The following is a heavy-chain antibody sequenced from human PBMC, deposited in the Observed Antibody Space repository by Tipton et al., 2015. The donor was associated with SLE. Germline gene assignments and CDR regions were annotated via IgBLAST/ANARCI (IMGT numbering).Heavy chain of an antibody. J-gene: IGHJ2*01. CDR1: GYSISSGYY. D-gene: IGHD4-17*01. V-gene: IGHV4-38-2*02. Sequence: TLSLTCAVSGYSISSGYYWGWIRQPPGKGLEWIGSIYHSGSTYYNPSLKSRVTISVDTSKNQFSLKLSSVTAADTAVYYCARDHGDDAYFDLWGRGTLVTVSS. CDR2: IYHSGST. CDR3: ARDHGDDAYFDL.